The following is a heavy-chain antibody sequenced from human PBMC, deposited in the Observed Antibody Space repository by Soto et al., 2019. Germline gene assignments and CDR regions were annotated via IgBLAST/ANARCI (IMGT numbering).Heavy chain of an antibody. CDR1: GFTFSSYG. J-gene: IGHJ4*02. Sequence: GGSLRLSCAASGFTFSSYGMHWVRQAPGKGLEWVAVISYDGSNKYYADSVKGRFTISRDNSKNTLYLQMNSLRAEDTAVYYCAKDLQWELPGPFDYWGQGTLVTVSS. CDR3: AKDLQWELPGPFDY. V-gene: IGHV3-30*18. CDR2: ISYDGSNK. D-gene: IGHD1-26*01.